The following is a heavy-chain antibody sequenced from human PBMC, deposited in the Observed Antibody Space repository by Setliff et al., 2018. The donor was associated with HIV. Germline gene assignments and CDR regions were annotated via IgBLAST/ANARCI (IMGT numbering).Heavy chain of an antibody. CDR2: IYHSGST. V-gene: IGHV4-38-2*02. CDR3: ARDIQAAGTGWFDP. J-gene: IGHJ5*02. Sequence: SETLSLTCSVSGGSISSGYYWGWIRQPPGKGLEWIGSIYHSGSTYYNPSLKSRVTISLDTSKNQFSLKLSSVTAADTAVYYCARDIQAAGTGWFDPWGQGTLVTVSS. D-gene: IGHD6-13*01. CDR1: GGSISSGYY.